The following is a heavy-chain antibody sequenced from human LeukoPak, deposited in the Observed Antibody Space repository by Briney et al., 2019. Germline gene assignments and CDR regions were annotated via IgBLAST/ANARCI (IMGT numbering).Heavy chain of an antibody. V-gene: IGHV3-20*04. CDR3: AKLNRGDYDSSGYYPY. CDR1: GFTFVDYG. J-gene: IGHJ4*02. D-gene: IGHD3-22*01. CDR2: INYNGAIT. Sequence: GGSLRLSCATSGFTFVDYGLSWVRRAPGKGLEWLCAINYNGAITDYADSVKGRFIISRDNAKNSLYLRMNSLRAEDTAVYYCAKLNRGDYDSSGYYPYWGQGTLVTVSS.